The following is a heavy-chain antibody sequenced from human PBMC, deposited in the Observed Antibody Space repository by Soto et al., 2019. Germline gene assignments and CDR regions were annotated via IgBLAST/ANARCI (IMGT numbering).Heavy chain of an antibody. CDR3: ASPGGAGIWSRFDD. Sequence: QLQLQESGPGLVKPSETLSLTCNVSGGSISSSGYYWGWIRQPPGKGLEWIGNIFYSGSTYYNPSLKSRATISVDMSKNQFSLKLSSVTAADTSVYYCASPGGAGIWSRFDDWGQGILVTVSS. V-gene: IGHV4-39*01. D-gene: IGHD3-10*01. J-gene: IGHJ4*02. CDR2: IFYSGST. CDR1: GGSISSSGYY.